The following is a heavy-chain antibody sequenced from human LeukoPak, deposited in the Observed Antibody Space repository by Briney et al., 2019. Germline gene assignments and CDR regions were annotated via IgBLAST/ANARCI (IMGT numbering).Heavy chain of an antibody. Sequence: GGSLRLSCAASGFAFNNYGMHWVRQAAGKGLEWVGVMWSEDNSQHYADSVKGRFTISKDSSKNTLYLQMNSLRAEDTAVYYCARDLRRTTFDYWGQGTLVTVSS. CDR2: MWSEDNSQ. J-gene: IGHJ4*02. CDR3: ARDLRRTTFDY. CDR1: GFAFNNYG. D-gene: IGHD4-11*01. V-gene: IGHV3-33*01.